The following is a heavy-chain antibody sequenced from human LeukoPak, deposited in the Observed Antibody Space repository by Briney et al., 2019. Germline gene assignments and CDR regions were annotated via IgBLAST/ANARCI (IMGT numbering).Heavy chain of an antibody. CDR2: TYYRSKWYN. Sequence: SQTLSLTCAISGDSVSSNSATWNWIRQSPSRGLEWLGRTYYRSKWYNNFAVAVKGRITINPDTSKNQFSLKLSSVTGADTAVYYCARGLRQSHIVVVTAILPYFDYWGQGTLVTVSS. V-gene: IGHV6-1*01. D-gene: IGHD2-21*02. J-gene: IGHJ4*02. CDR3: ARGLRQSHIVVVTAILPYFDY. CDR1: GDSVSSNSAT.